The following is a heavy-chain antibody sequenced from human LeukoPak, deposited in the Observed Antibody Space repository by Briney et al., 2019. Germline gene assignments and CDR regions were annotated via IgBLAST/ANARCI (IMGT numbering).Heavy chain of an antibody. CDR3: ARSAGGLPIGGGHSSGWAYY. Sequence: GGSLRLSCAASGFTFSSYGMSWARQPPGRWREWVSSIIGCGRSTYYADSVKGRFTISRDNSKNTLYLQMNSLRAEDTAIYYCARSAGGLPIGGGHSSGWAYYWGEGTLVTVSS. J-gene: IGHJ4*02. V-gene: IGHV3-23*01. CDR2: IIGCGRST. CDR1: GFTFSSYG. D-gene: IGHD6-19*01.